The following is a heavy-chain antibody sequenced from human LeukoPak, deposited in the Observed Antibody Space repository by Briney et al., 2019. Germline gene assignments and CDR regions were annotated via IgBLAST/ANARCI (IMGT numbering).Heavy chain of an antibody. J-gene: IGHJ4*02. CDR1: GYTFTIYD. CDR2: MSPNSGYI. CDR3: ATSRYCTNGVCPFDY. D-gene: IGHD2-8*01. V-gene: IGHV1-8*01. Sequence: ASVTVSCTASGYTFTIYDINWVRQATGQGLEWMGWMSPNSGYIGYAQKLKGRVTMATNTSISTAYMELSSLRSEDTAVYYCATSRYCTNGVCPFDYWGQGTLVTVSS.